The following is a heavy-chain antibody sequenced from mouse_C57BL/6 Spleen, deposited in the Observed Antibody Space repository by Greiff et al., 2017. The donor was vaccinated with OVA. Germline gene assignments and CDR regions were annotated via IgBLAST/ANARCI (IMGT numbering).Heavy chain of an antibody. CDR2: IDPSDSYT. Sequence: QVQLKQPGAELVRPGTSVKLSCKASGYTFTSYWMHWVKQRPGQGLEWIGVIDPSDSYTNYNQKFKGKATLTVDTSSSTAYMQLSSLTSEDSAVYYCASSGYVNYAMDYWGQGTSVTVSS. V-gene: IGHV1-59*01. CDR3: ASSGYVNYAMDY. CDR1: GYTFTSYW. D-gene: IGHD3-2*02. J-gene: IGHJ4*01.